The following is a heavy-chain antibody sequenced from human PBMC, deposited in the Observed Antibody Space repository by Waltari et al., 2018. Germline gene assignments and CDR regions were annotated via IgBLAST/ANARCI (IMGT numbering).Heavy chain of an antibody. CDR3: ARVRFSGLQLVWPDY. J-gene: IGHJ4*02. V-gene: IGHV1-69*04. Sequence: QVQLVQSGAEVKKPGSSVKVSCKASGGTFSSYAISWVRQAPGQGLEWMGEISAILCIANYAQKFQGRVTVTADESTSTAYMELSSLRSEDTAVYYCARVRFSGLQLVWPDYWGQGTLVTVSS. D-gene: IGHD6-6*01. CDR1: GGTFSSYA. CDR2: ISAILCIA.